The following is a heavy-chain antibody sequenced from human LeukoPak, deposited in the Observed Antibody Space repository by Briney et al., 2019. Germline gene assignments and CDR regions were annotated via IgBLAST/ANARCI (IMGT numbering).Heavy chain of an antibody. CDR3: ARARKLLYAFDI. V-gene: IGHV1-2*02. CDR1: GYTFTGYY. CDR2: INPNSGGT. Sequence: ASVKVSCKASGYTFTGYYMHWVRQAPGQGLEWMGYINPNSGGTNYAQKFQGRVTVTRDTSISTAYMELSRLRSDDTAVYYCARARKLLYAFDIWGQGTMVTVSS. D-gene: IGHD3-10*01. J-gene: IGHJ3*02.